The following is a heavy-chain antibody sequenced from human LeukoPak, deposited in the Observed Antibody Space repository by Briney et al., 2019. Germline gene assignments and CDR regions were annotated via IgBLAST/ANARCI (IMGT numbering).Heavy chain of an antibody. J-gene: IGHJ4*02. CDR1: GGFINSHY. CDR3: VRRDNTGWNYFDY. D-gene: IGHD6-19*01. V-gene: IGHV4-59*08. CDR2: IYYSGST. Sequence: SETLSLTCTVSGGFINSHYWSWIRQPPGKGLEWIGDIYYSGSTNYNTSLKSRVTISVDTSKNHLSLKLSSVLAADTAIYYCVRRDNTGWNYFDYWGQGILVTVSS.